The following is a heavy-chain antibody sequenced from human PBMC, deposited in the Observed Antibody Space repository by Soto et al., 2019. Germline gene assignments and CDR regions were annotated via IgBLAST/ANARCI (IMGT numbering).Heavy chain of an antibody. V-gene: IGHV3-48*01. CDR3: AKIGTYLRMDV. CDR2: ISSGSGTT. D-gene: IGHD3-10*01. CDR1: GFTFSSYS. Sequence: EVQLVESGGGLVQPGGSLRLSCAVSGFTFSSYSMNWVRQAPGKGLEWVSYISSGSGTTYYADPVKGRFSISGDNANNSLYLQMNSLRVEDTAVYYCAKIGTYLRMDVWGQGTTVTVSS. J-gene: IGHJ6*02.